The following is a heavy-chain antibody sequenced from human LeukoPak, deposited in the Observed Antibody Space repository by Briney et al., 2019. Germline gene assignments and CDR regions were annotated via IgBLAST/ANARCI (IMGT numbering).Heavy chain of an antibody. CDR1: GYTLTELS. CDR3: ASRWYYYDSSGYSLGDY. J-gene: IGHJ4*02. CDR2: FDPEDGET. D-gene: IGHD3-22*01. Sequence: GASVKVSCKVSGYTLTELSMHWVRQAPGKGLEWMGGFDPEDGETIYAQKFQGRVTMTEDTSTDTAYMELSSLRSEDTAVYYCASRWYYYDSSGYSLGDYWGQGTLVTVSS. V-gene: IGHV1-24*01.